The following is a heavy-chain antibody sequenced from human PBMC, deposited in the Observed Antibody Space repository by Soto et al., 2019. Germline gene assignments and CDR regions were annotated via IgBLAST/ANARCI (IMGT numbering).Heavy chain of an antibody. Sequence: EVQLLESGGGLVQPGGSLRLSCAASGFTFSSYAMSWVRQAPGKGLEWVSAISGSGVSTYYADSVKGRFTISRDNSKNTLYLQMNSLRAEDTAVYYCAKCRTVAEGAEDVWWHAFDIWGQGTMVTVSS. CDR3: AKCRTVAEGAEDVWWHAFDI. CDR1: GFTFSSYA. V-gene: IGHV3-23*01. CDR2: ISGSGVST. D-gene: IGHD6-19*01. J-gene: IGHJ3*02.